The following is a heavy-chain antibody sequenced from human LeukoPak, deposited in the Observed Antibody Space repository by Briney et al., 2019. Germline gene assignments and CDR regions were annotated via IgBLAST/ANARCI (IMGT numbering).Heavy chain of an antibody. CDR1: GGSISSGGYY. J-gene: IGHJ3*02. CDR3: GGQPHVMDAFDI. V-gene: IGHV4-31*03. CDR2: IYYSGST. D-gene: IGHD2-15*01. Sequence: SETLSLTCTVSGGSISSGGYYWSWIRQHPGKGLEWIGYIYYSGSTYYNPSLKSRVTISVDTSKNQFSLKLSPVTAADTAVYARGGQPHVMDAFDIWGQGTMVTVSS.